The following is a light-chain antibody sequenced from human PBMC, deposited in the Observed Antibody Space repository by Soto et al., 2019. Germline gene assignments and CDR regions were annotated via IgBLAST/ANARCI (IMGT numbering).Light chain of an antibody. CDR3: QQYGSSPLT. V-gene: IGKV3-20*01. Sequence: EIVLTQSPGTLSLSPGERATLSCRASQSVSSSYLAWYQQKPGQAPRLLIYGASSRATGIPDRFSGSGSGTDFTLTISRLEPEDFAMYYCQQYGSSPLTFGRRTKV. CDR1: QSVSSSY. J-gene: IGKJ4*01. CDR2: GAS.